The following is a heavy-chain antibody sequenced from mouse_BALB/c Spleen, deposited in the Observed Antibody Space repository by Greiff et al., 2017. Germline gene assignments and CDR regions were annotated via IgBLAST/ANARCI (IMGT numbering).Heavy chain of an antibody. CDR3: ARGGGNRYWYFDV. D-gene: IGHD2-1*01. J-gene: IGHJ1*01. V-gene: IGHV2-6-7*01. Sequence: VQGVESGPGLVAPSQSLSITCTVSGFSLTGYGVNWVRQPPGKGLEWLGMIWGDGSTDYNSALKSRLSISKDNSKSQVFLKMNSLQTDDTARYYCARGGGNRYWYFDVWGAGTTVTVSS. CDR2: IWGDGST. CDR1: GFSLTGYG.